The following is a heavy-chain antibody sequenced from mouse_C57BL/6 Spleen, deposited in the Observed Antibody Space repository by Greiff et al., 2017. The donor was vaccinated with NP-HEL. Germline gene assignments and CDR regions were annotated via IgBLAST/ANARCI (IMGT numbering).Heavy chain of an antibody. CDR2: IYPGDGDT. CDR3: ARRLYGSSYYWYFDV. J-gene: IGHJ1*03. Sequence: QVQLQQSGAELVKPGASVKISCKASGYAFSSYWMNWVKQRPGKGLEWIGQIYPGDGDTNYNGKFKGKATLTADKSSSTAYMQLSSLTSEDSAVYFCARRLYGSSYYWYFDVWGTGTTVTVSS. V-gene: IGHV1-80*01. D-gene: IGHD1-1*01. CDR1: GYAFSSYW.